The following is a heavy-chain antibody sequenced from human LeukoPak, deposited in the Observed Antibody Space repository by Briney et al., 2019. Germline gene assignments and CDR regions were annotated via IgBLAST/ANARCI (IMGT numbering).Heavy chain of an antibody. CDR2: ISSSTNYI. D-gene: IGHD3-3*01. CDR1: GFTFSGYS. CDR3: ARGPDITIFGVVILDV. J-gene: IGHJ6*04. Sequence: GGSLRLSCAASGFTFSGYSMNWVRQAPGKDLEWVSSISSSTNYIYYADSVKGRFTISRDNAKNSLYLQMNSLRAEDTAVYYCARGPDITIFGVVILDVWGKGTTVTVSS. V-gene: IGHV3-21*01.